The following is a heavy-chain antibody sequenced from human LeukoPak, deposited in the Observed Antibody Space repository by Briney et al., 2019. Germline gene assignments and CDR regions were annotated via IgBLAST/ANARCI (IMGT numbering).Heavy chain of an antibody. CDR3: ARDWQQLVLTYYYYYYGMDV. CDR1: GGTFSSYA. J-gene: IGHJ6*02. D-gene: IGHD6-13*01. CDR2: INTNTGNP. Sequence: ASVKVSCKASGGTFSSYAISWVRQAPGQGLEWMGWINTNTGNPTYAQGFTGRFVFSLDTSVSTAYLQISSLKAEDTAVYYCARDWQQLVLTYYYYYYGMDVWGQGTTVTVSS. V-gene: IGHV7-4-1*02.